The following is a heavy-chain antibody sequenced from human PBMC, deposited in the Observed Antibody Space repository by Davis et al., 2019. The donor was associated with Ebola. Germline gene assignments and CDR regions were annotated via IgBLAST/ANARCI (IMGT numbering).Heavy chain of an antibody. CDR3: ARGTGGYNPGGYFDS. D-gene: IGHD5-24*01. J-gene: IGHJ4*02. V-gene: IGHV5-51*01. Sequence: PGGSLRLSCKVSGYTFTTYWIVWVRQLPGKGLECMGIIFPGDSDTRYSPSFQGQVTISADKSISTAYLQWSSLKASDTAMYYCARGTGGYNPGGYFDSWGQGTLVTVSS. CDR1: GYTFTTYW. CDR2: IFPGDSDT.